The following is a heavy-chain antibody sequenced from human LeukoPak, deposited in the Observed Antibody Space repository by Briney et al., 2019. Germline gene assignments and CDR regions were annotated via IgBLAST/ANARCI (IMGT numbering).Heavy chain of an antibody. CDR1: GFPFSSYW. V-gene: IGHV3-7*03. J-gene: IGHJ4*02. CDR2: IKQDGSKK. Sequence: GGSLRLSCVASGFPFSSYWMTWVRQAPGKGLEWVANIKQDGSKKSYVDSVKGRFTISRDNAKNSLYLQMNSLRAEDTAVYYCASSVTKLGYCSGGSCYPLYYWGQGTLVTVSS. CDR3: ASSVTKLGYCSGGSCYPLYY. D-gene: IGHD2-15*01.